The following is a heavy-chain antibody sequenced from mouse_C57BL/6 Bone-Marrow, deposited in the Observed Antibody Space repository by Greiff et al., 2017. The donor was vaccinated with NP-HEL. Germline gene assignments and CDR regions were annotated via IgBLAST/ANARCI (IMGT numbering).Heavy chain of an antibody. CDR1: GYTFTSYW. Sequence: QVQLQQPGTELVKPGASVKLSCKASGYTFTSYWMHWVKQRPGPGLEWIGNINPSNGGTNYNEKFKSKATLTVDKSSSTAYMQLSSLTSEDSAVYYCARALYDGFYYFDYWGQGTTLTVSS. V-gene: IGHV1-53*01. J-gene: IGHJ2*01. CDR2: INPSNGGT. CDR3: ARALYDGFYYFDY. D-gene: IGHD2-3*01.